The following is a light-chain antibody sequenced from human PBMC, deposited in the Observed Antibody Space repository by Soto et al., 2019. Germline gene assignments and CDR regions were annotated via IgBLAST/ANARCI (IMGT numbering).Light chain of an antibody. Sequence: PVLTQSPSASASLGASVKLTCTLSRGHSSYAIAWHQQQPEKGPRYLMKLNSDGSHSKGDVIPDRFSGSSSGAERYLIISSLQSEDEADYYCQTWGTGIHVFGTGTKLTVL. CDR1: RGHSSYA. V-gene: IGLV4-69*01. CDR2: LNSDGSH. CDR3: QTWGTGIHV. J-gene: IGLJ1*01.